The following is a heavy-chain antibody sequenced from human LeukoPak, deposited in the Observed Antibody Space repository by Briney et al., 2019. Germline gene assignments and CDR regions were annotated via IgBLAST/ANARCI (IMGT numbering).Heavy chain of an antibody. CDR2: IDYRGRT. CDR3: VRRVNTYGGWFDR. J-gene: IGHJ5*02. D-gene: IGHD5-18*01. Sequence: SETLSLTCSVSGDSISSSNFHWGWIRPSPGKGLEWIGTIDYRGRTFYNPSLNNRVTISADTSRNQLSLKLSSVAATDTAIYYCVRRVNTYGGWFDRWGQGALVTVSS. CDR1: GDSISSSNFH. V-gene: IGHV4-39*01.